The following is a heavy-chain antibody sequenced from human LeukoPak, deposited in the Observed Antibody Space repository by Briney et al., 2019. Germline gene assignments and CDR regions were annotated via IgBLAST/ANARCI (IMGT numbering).Heavy chain of an antibody. V-gene: IGHV3-7*01. D-gene: IGHD1-26*01. J-gene: IGHJ4*02. CDR2: IKQDGSKK. CDR3: ARDRVGATDYFDY. CDR1: GFPFSSYW. Sequence: GSLRLSCVASGFPFSSYWMTWVRQAPGKGLEWVANIKQDGSKKSYVDSVKGRFTISRDNSKNTLYLQMNSLRAEDTAVYYCARDRVGATDYFDYWGQGTLVTVSS.